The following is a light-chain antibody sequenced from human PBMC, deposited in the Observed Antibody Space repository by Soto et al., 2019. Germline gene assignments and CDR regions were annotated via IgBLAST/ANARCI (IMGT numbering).Light chain of an antibody. CDR3: AAWDDSLEVV. Sequence: QLVLTQPPSASGTPGQRVTISCSGSSSNIGSNTVNWYQQLPGTAPKLLIYSNNQRPSGVPDRFSGSKSGTSASLAISGLQSEDEADYYCAAWDDSLEVVFGGGTQLTV. J-gene: IGLJ2*01. V-gene: IGLV1-44*01. CDR1: SSNIGSNT. CDR2: SNN.